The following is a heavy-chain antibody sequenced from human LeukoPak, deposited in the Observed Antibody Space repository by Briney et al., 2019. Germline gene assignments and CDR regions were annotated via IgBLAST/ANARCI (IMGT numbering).Heavy chain of an antibody. CDR2: INHSGST. CDR3: ASHFWSGYYADY. J-gene: IGHJ4*02. Sequence: SEALPLTCAVYGGSFSGYYWSWIRQPPGKGLEWIGEINHSGSTNYNPSLKSRVTISVDTSKNQFSLKLSSVTAADTAVYYCASHFWSGYYADYWGQGTLVTVSS. V-gene: IGHV4-34*01. D-gene: IGHD3-3*02. CDR1: GGSFSGYY.